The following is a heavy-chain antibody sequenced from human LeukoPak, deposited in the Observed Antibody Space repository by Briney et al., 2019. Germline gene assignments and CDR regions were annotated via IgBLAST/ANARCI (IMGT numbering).Heavy chain of an antibody. CDR3: AKEYTPSSPLGEFAT. D-gene: IGHD6-6*01. CDR2: LRREEANH. Sequence: GGPLTLLCAVSSLFCSFYDVLCPRKAPGKGLEWVALLRREEANHNYAASVQGRFTTSRDTSKNTLYLQMNNLRVEDTAVYYFAKEYTPSSPLGEFATWGQGTLGTVSS. V-gene: IGHV3-30*02. J-gene: IGHJ5*02. CDR1: SLFCSFYD.